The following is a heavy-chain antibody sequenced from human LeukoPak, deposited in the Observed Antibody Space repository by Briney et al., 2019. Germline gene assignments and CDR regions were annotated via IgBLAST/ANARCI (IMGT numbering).Heavy chain of an antibody. CDR2: ISGSGGST. V-gene: IGHV3-23*01. CDR3: AKVDGGWYYYYYMDV. Sequence: GGSLRLSYAASGFTFSSYAMSWVRQAPGKGLEWVSAISGSGGSTYYADSVKGRFTISRDNSKNTLYLQMNSLRAEDTAVCYCAKVDGGWYYYYYMDVWGKGTTVTVSS. CDR1: GFTFSSYA. J-gene: IGHJ6*03. D-gene: IGHD6-19*01.